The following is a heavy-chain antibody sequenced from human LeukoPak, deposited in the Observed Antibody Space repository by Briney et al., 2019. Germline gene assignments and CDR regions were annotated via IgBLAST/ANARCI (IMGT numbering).Heavy chain of an antibody. J-gene: IGHJ3*02. CDR1: GFTFSSYA. Sequence: GGSLRLSCAASGFTFSSYAMSWVRQAPGKGLEWVSAISGSGGSTYYADSVKGRFTISRDNSKYTMYLQMNSLRAEDAAVYYCAREGGPVVPNAFDIWGQGTMVTVSS. CDR3: AREGGPVVPNAFDI. CDR2: ISGSGGST. D-gene: IGHD4-23*01. V-gene: IGHV3-23*01.